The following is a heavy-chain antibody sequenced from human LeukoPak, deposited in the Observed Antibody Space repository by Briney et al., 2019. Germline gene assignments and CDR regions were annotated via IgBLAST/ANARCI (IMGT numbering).Heavy chain of an antibody. CDR1: SGSISTSNYY. Sequence: SETLSLTCTVSSGSISTSNYYWGWVRQPPGKALEWIGNSFYSGSTYYSPSLKSRVTISLDTSRNQFSLKLNSVTAADTAVYYCARVTGYMIADYSDYWGQGTLVTVSS. D-gene: IGHD3-22*01. CDR3: ARVTGYMIADYSDY. V-gene: IGHV4-39*07. J-gene: IGHJ4*02. CDR2: SFYSGST.